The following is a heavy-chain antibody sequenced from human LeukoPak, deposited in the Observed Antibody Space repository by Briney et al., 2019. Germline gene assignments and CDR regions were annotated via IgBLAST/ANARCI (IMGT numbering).Heavy chain of an antibody. CDR3: ARGRYVWGSYRAYFDY. CDR1: GGSFSVYY. CDR2: INHSGST. V-gene: IGHV4-34*01. J-gene: IGHJ4*02. D-gene: IGHD3-16*02. Sequence: SETLSLTCAVYGGSFSVYYWSWIRQPPGKGLEWIGEINHSGSTNYNPSLKSRVTISVDTSKNQFSLKLSSVTASDTAVYYCARGRYVWGSYRAYFDYWGQGTLVTVSS.